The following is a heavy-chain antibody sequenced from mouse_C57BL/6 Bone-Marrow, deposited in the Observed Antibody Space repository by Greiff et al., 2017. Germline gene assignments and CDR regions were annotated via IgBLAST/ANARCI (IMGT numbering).Heavy chain of an antibody. V-gene: IGHV5-9-1*02. CDR1: GFTFSSYA. Sequence: EVQLVESGEGLVKPGGSLKLSCAASGFTFSSYAMSWVRQTPEKRLEWVAYISSGGDYTYYADTVKGRFTISRDNARNTLYLQKSSLKSDGTAMYYCTRGWGITAFYYGAMDYWGQGTSVTVSS. CDR2: ISSGGDYT. D-gene: IGHD2-4*01. J-gene: IGHJ4*01. CDR3: TRGWGITAFYYGAMDY.